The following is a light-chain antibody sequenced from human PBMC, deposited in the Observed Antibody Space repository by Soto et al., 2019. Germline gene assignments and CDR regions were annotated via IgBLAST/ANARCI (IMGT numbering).Light chain of an antibody. CDR2: DVN. J-gene: IGLJ1*01. CDR1: SSNIGASNY. CDR3: YSWNSNSDTHYV. Sequence: QSVLTQPASVSGSPGQSITISCTGTSSNIGASNYVSWYQQHPGQAPKLMISDVNNRPSGISDRFSGSKSGNTASLTISGLQAEDEADYYCYSWNSNSDTHYVFGTGTKLTVL. V-gene: IGLV2-14*03.